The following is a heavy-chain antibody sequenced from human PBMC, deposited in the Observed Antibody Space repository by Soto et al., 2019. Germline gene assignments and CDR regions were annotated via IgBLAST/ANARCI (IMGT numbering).Heavy chain of an antibody. CDR1: GVTVGSIY. D-gene: IGHD6-13*01. V-gene: IGHV3-53*04. CDR2: IYSGGST. CDR3: ERDSDGLNSSRPGG. Sequence: AGGSMSVCCGAAGVTVGSIYMSWVRPAPGKGLEWVSVIYSGGSTYYADSVKGRFTISRHNSKNTLNLQMNSLRAEDTAVYYCERDSDGLNSSRPGGWGQGTLVTVSS. J-gene: IGHJ4*02.